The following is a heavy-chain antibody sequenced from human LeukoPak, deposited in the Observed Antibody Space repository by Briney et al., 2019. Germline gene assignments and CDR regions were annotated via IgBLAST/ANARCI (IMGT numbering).Heavy chain of an antibody. CDR2: ISSSSSYI. CDR1: GFTFSSYS. J-gene: IGHJ3*02. Sequence: GGSLRLSCAASGFTFSSYSMNWVRQAPGKGLEWVSSISSSSSYIYYADSVKGRFTISRDNSKNTLYLQMNSLRAEDTAVYYCAKTQYTSTWYGAFGIWGQGTMVTVSS. CDR3: AKTQYTSTWYGAFGI. V-gene: IGHV3-21*04. D-gene: IGHD6-13*01.